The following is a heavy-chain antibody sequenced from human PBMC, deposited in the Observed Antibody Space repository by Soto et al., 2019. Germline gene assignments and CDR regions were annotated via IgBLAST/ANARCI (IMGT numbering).Heavy chain of an antibody. V-gene: IGHV1-18*01. CDR2: ISAHNGNT. CDR3: ARGRDGDY. J-gene: IGHJ4*02. CDR1: GYTFTSYG. Sequence: QVHLVQSGAEVKKPGASVKVSCKASGYTFTSYGITWVRQAPGQGLEWMGWISAHNGNTDYAQKLQGRVSVTRDTSTSTAYMELRSLISDDTAVYYCARGRDGDYWGQGALVTVSS. D-gene: IGHD6-6*01.